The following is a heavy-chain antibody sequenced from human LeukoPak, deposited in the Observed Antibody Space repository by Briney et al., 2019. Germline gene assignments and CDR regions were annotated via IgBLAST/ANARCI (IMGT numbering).Heavy chain of an antibody. J-gene: IGHJ4*02. V-gene: IGHV3-33*01. CDR3: ARDPHSSGWYSIDH. CDR1: GFTFSSYG. Sequence: PGRSLRLSCAASGFTFSSYGMHWVRQAPGKGLEWVAVIWYDGSNKYYADSVKGRFTISRDNSKNTLYLQMNSLRAEDTAVYYCARDPHSSGWYSIDHWGQGTLVTVSS. D-gene: IGHD6-19*01. CDR2: IWYDGSNK.